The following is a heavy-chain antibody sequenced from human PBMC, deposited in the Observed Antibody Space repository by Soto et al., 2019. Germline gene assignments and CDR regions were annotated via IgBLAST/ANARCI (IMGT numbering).Heavy chain of an antibody. CDR3: ARTQRPDSSGYPGYVLDY. Sequence: SETLSLTCTVSGGFIWGWIRQSPDKGLEWIGYIYNSGRYNYNPSLESRLTISIDTSKNQFSLRLASVTAADTAVYYCARTQRPDSSGYPGYVLDYWGQGTLVTVSS. CDR2: IYNSGRY. D-gene: IGHD3-22*01. CDR1: GGFI. V-gene: IGHV4-59*01. J-gene: IGHJ4*02.